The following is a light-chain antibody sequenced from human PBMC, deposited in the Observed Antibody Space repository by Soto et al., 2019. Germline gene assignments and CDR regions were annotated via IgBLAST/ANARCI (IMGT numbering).Light chain of an antibody. CDR1: QSVSSSY. CDR2: GAS. J-gene: IGKJ1*01. Sequence: EIVLTQSPGTLSLSPGQRATLSCRASQSVSSSYLAWYQQKPGQAPRLLIYGASSRATDIPDRFSGSGSGTGFTLTISRLEPDDFAVYYCQQYGASPQTFGQGTKVDIK. CDR3: QQYGASPQT. V-gene: IGKV3-20*01.